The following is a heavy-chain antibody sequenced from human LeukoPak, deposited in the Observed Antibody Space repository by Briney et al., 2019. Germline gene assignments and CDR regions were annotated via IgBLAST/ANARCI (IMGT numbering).Heavy chain of an antibody. V-gene: IGHV1-2*02. J-gene: IGHJ3*02. CDR3: ARDGIGDAGRAFDI. D-gene: IGHD1-1*01. CDR2: INPNSGDT. Sequence: ASVKVSCKASGSTFTGHYIHWVRQAPGRGLEWVGWINPNSGDTKYQQNFQGRVTMTRDTSISTASMEVTRLTSDDTAIYYCARDGIGDAGRAFDIWGQGTLVTVSS. CDR1: GSTFTGHY.